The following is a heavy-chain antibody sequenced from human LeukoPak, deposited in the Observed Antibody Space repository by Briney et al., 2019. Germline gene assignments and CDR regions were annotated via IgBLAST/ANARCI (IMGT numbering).Heavy chain of an antibody. CDR1: RGSFSSYA. D-gene: IGHD1-26*01. Sequence: SVKVSCKASRGSFSSYAISWVRQAPGQGLEWMGRIILIFGTANYAQKFQGRVTITTDESTSTAYMELSSLRSEDTAVYYCARDPLSSVGATIGHFQHWGQGTLVTVSS. CDR3: ARDPLSSVGATIGHFQH. J-gene: IGHJ1*01. V-gene: IGHV1-69*05. CDR2: IILIFGTA.